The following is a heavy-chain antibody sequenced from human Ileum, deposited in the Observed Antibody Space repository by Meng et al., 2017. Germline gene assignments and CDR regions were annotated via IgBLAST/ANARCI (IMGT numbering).Heavy chain of an antibody. D-gene: IGHD1-1*01. J-gene: IGHJ5*02. CDR1: GDSVSSNTAT. Sequence: SQTRSLTCAISGDSVSSNTATWSWIRQSPSRGLEWLGRTYYRSKWYDDYALSVISRITINPDTSKNQFSLQLKSVTPEDTAVYYCARGVNTGSYVYWFDPWGQGTLVTVSS. CDR2: TYYRSKWYD. CDR3: ARGVNTGSYVYWFDP. V-gene: IGHV6-1*01.